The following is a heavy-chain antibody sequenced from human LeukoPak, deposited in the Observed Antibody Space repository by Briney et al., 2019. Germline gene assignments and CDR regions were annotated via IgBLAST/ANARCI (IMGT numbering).Heavy chain of an antibody. CDR2: INHSGST. CDR1: GGSFSGYY. V-gene: IGHV4-34*01. CDR3: ARERYCSSTSCPFDY. D-gene: IGHD2-2*01. J-gene: IGHJ4*02. Sequence: PSETLSLTCAVYGGSFSGYYWSWIRQPPGKGLEWIGEINHSGSTNYNPSLKSRVTISVDTSKNQFSLKLSSVTAADTAVYYCARERYCSSTSCPFDYWGQGTLVTVSS.